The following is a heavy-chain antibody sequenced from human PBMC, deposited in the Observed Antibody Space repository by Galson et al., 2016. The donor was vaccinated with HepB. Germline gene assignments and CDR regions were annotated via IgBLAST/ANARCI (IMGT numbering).Heavy chain of an antibody. D-gene: IGHD3-9*01. Sequence: SLRLSCAASGFTFGEYAMNWFRQAPGKGLEWVGFIRGKAYGGTTEYAASVKGRFTISRDDSKSIAYLQMNSLKTEDTAVYYCTRADTYYDILTGSWIGRYFDFWGQGTQVTVSS. CDR2: IRGKAYGGTT. CDR3: TRADTYYDILTGSWIGRYFDF. J-gene: IGHJ4*02. CDR1: GFTFGEYA. V-gene: IGHV3-49*03.